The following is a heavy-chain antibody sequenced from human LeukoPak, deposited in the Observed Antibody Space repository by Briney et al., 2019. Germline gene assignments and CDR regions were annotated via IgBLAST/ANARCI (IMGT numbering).Heavy chain of an antibody. Sequence: SETLSLTCAVSGDSVSRSNWWTWVRQPPGKGLEWIGEISHSGSPNYNPSLMSRVTISIDKSKNQFSLKLSSVTAADTAVYYCVRGVVFQWFGQYNDGLDIWGQGTMVTVSS. CDR1: GDSVSRSNW. J-gene: IGHJ3*02. V-gene: IGHV4-4*02. CDR3: VRGVVFQWFGQYNDGLDI. D-gene: IGHD3-10*01. CDR2: ISHSGSP.